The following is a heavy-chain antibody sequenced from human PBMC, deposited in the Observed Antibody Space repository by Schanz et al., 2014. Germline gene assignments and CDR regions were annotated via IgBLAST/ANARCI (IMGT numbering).Heavy chain of an antibody. CDR1: GFTFSSYG. Sequence: QVQLVESGGGVVQPGRSLRLSCAASGFTFSSYGMHWVRQAPGKGLEWVAVIWYDGSNKYYADSVKGRFTISRDNSKNTLFLQMNSLRAEDTAVYYCARDHTTESYYSAGPPIDYWGRGTLVTVAS. V-gene: IGHV3-33*01. D-gene: IGHD1-26*01. J-gene: IGHJ4*02. CDR2: IWYDGSNK. CDR3: ARDHTTESYYSAGPPIDY.